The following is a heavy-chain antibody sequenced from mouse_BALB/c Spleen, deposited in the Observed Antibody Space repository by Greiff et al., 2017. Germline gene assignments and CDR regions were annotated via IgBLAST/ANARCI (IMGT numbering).Heavy chain of an antibody. V-gene: IGHV1-14*01. CDR3: ARGGNVYAMDY. J-gene: IGHJ4*01. D-gene: IGHD2-1*01. CDR1: GYTFTSYV. Sequence: EVQLQQSGPELVKPGASVKMSCKASGYTFTSYVMHWVKQKPGQGLEWIGYINPYNDGTKYNEKFKGKATLTSDKSSSTAYMELSSLTSEDSAVYYCARGGNVYAMDYWGQGTSGTVSS. CDR2: INPYNDGT.